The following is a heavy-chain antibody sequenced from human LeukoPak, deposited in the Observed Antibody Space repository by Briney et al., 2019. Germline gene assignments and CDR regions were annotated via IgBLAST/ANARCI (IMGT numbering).Heavy chain of an antibody. CDR3: ARDIPRPRGFDP. CDR1: GGTFSSYA. V-gene: IGHV1-69*01. J-gene: IGHJ5*02. Sequence: SVKVSCKASGGTFSSYAISWVRQAPGQGLEWMGGIIPIFGTANYAQKFQGRVTITADESTSTAYMELSSLRSEDTAVYYCARDIPRPRGFDPWGQGTLVTVPS. CDR2: IIPIFGTA.